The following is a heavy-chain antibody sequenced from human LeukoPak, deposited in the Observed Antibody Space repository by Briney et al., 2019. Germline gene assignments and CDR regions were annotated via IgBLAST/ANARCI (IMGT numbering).Heavy chain of an antibody. CDR1: GFNVSSNY. J-gene: IGHJ4*02. CDR3: ARDRHSSVDY. D-gene: IGHD3-22*01. CDR2: IYSGGST. V-gene: IGHV3-66*01. Sequence: GGSLRLSCAASGFNVSSNYMSWVRQAPGKGLEWVSVIYSGGSTYYADSVKGRFTISRDNSKNTLYLQMNSLRAEDTAVYYCARDRHSSVDYWGQGTLVTVSS.